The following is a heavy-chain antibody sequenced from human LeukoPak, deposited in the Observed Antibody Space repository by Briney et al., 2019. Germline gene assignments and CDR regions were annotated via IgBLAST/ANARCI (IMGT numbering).Heavy chain of an antibody. V-gene: IGHV5-51*01. D-gene: IGHD6-13*01. J-gene: IGHJ5*02. CDR3: ATSAAHWFDP. Sequence: GESLKISCKGSGYLFTNYLIGWVRQMPGKGLEWMGIIYPGDSDTRYSPSFQGQVTISADKSISTAYLQWSSLKASDTAMYYCATSAAHWFDPWGQGTLVTVSS. CDR2: IYPGDSDT. CDR1: GYLFTNYL.